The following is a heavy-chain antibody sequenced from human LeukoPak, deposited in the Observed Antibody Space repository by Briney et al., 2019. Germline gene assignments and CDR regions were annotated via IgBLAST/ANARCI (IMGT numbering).Heavy chain of an antibody. CDR2: MNPNSGNT. V-gene: IGHV1-8*01. D-gene: IGHD1-26*01. J-gene: IGHJ3*02. CDR3: ARVSLRIGPHAFDI. Sequence: ASVKVSCKASGYTFTSYDINWVRQATGQGLEWMGWMNPNSGNTGYAQKFQGRVTMTRNTSISTAYMELSSLRSEDTAVYYCARVSLRIGPHAFDIWGQGTMVTVSS. CDR1: GYTFTSYD.